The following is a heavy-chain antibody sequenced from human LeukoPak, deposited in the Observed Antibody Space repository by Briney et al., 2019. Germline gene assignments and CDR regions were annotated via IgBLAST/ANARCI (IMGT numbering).Heavy chain of an antibody. D-gene: IGHD2-15*01. V-gene: IGHV1-18*01. CDR3: AREGSCSGGSCRLDY. CDR1: DYTFSNYG. J-gene: IGHJ4*02. Sequence: ASVRVSCKASDYTFSNYGYNWVRQAPGQGLEWMGWISAYNGDTNYAQKFQGRLNMTTDASTRTAYMELKSLRSDDTAVYYCAREGSCSGGSCRLDYWGQGTLVTVSS. CDR2: ISAYNGDT.